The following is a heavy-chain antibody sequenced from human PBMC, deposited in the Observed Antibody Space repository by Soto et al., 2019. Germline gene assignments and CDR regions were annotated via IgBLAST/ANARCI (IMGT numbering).Heavy chain of an antibody. Sequence: QVPLQASGPCLVKPSQTLSLTCTVSGGSISSGGYDWSWIRQHPGKGLEWIGSIYYSVSTYYNPSPRDRVTISVYPSKNQFSVKLSSVTDADTAAYYCARAPYCSSTSCYLANNNGFDPWGQGTLVTVSS. CDR1: GGSISSGGYD. CDR2: IYYSVST. D-gene: IGHD2-2*01. J-gene: IGHJ5*02. V-gene: IGHV4-31*03. CDR3: ARAPYCSSTSCYLANNNGFDP.